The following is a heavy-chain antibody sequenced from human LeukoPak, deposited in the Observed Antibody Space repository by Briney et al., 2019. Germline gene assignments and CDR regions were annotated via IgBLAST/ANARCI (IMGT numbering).Heavy chain of an antibody. CDR2: IYYSGST. D-gene: IGHD3/OR15-3a*01. CDR1: GGSISSYY. Sequence: SETLSLTCTVSGGSISSYYWSWIRQPPGKGLEWIGYIYYSGSTNYNPSLKSPVTISVDTSKNQFSLKLSSVTTADTAVYYCARSHSVWTSFDYWGQGTLVTVSS. V-gene: IGHV4-59*01. CDR3: ARSHSVWTSFDY. J-gene: IGHJ4*02.